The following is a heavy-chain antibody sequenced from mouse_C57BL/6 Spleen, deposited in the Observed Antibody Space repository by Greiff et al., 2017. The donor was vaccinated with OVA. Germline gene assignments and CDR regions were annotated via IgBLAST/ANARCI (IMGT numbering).Heavy chain of an antibody. CDR2: ISSGSSTI. D-gene: IGHD1-1*02. J-gene: IGHJ1*03. CDR3: ARPYYDGNYWYFDV. V-gene: IGHV5-17*01. CDR1: GFTFSDYG. Sequence: EVKVEESGGGLVKPGGSLKLSCAASGFTFSDYGMHWVRQAPEKGLEWVAYISSGSSTIYYADTVKGRFTISRDNAKNTLFLQMTSLRSEDTAMYYCARPYYDGNYWYFDVWGTGTTVTVSS.